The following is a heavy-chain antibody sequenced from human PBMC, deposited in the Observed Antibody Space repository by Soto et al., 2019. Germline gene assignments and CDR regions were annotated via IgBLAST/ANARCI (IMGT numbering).Heavy chain of an antibody. CDR3: ARENYDSSGYYYLFDY. D-gene: IGHD3-22*01. Sequence: QVQLQESGPGLVKPSQTLSLTCTVSGGSISSGGYYWSWIRQHPGKGLEWIGYIYYSGSTYYNPSLKSRVTISVDTSKNQFSLKLSSVTAADTAVYYCARENYDSSGYYYLFDYWGQGTLVTVSS. CDR1: GGSISSGGYY. V-gene: IGHV4-31*03. J-gene: IGHJ4*02. CDR2: IYYSGST.